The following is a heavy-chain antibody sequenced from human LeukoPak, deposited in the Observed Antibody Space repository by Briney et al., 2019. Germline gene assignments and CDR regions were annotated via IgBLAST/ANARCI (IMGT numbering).Heavy chain of an antibody. Sequence: GRSLRLSCAASGFTVSSNYMSWVRQAPGKGLEWVSVLYSGGSTYYADSVKGRFTISRDNSKNTLYLQMDSLRAEDTAVYYCARVVRNYGSGTGLNYYYYMDVWGKGTTVTVSS. V-gene: IGHV3-53*01. CDR3: ARVVRNYGSGTGLNYYYYMDV. J-gene: IGHJ6*03. D-gene: IGHD3-10*01. CDR1: GFTVSSNY. CDR2: LYSGGST.